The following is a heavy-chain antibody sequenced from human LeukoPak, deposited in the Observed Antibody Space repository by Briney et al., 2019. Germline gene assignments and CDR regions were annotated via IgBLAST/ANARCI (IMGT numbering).Heavy chain of an antibody. CDR1: GFTFSSYW. CDR2: IKQDGSEK. J-gene: IGHJ3*02. Sequence: GGSLRLSCAASGFTFSSYWMSWVRQAPGKGLEWVANIKQDGSEKYYVGSVKGRFTISRDNAKNSLYLQMNSLRAEDTAVYYCARERYSSSWYGAFDIWGQGTMVTVSS. D-gene: IGHD6-13*01. V-gene: IGHV3-7*01. CDR3: ARERYSSSWYGAFDI.